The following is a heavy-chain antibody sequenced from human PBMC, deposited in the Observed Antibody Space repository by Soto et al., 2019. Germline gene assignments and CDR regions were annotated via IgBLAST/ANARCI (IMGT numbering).Heavy chain of an antibody. J-gene: IGHJ6*02. Sequence: GEFMTISSKGSGLRFTSYWIGWVSHLPGKGLEWMGIIYPGDSDTRYSPSFQGQVTISADKSISTAYLQWSSLKASDTAMYYCARYWSDIVVGPAAILGINYYYYGRDVCGQGTTVT. CDR1: GLRFTSYW. D-gene: IGHD2-2*01. CDR2: IYPGDSDT. V-gene: IGHV5-51*01. CDR3: ARYWSDIVVGPAAILGINYYYYGRDV.